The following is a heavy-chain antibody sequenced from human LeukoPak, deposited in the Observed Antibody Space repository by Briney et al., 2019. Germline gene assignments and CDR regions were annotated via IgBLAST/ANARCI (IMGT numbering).Heavy chain of an antibody. CDR2: IYYSGST. CDR3: ARFASGTTWFDS. J-gene: IGHJ5*01. Sequence: SETLSLTCAIYGGSFSGYYWSWIRQPPGKGLEWIGNIYYSGSTNYNPSLKSRVTISVDTSKNQFSLKLSSVTAADTAVYYCARFASGTTWFDSWGQGTLVAVSS. CDR1: GGSFSGYY. V-gene: IGHV4-59*08. D-gene: IGHD6-13*01.